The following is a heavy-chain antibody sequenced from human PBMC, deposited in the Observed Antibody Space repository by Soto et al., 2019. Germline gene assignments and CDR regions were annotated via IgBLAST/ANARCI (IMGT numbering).Heavy chain of an antibody. CDR1: GFTFSSYA. J-gene: IGHJ6*02. CDR3: AKREQYESGGMDV. CDR2: ISGSGGST. V-gene: IGHV3-23*01. D-gene: IGHD3-10*01. Sequence: EVQLLESGGGLVQPGGSLRLSCAASGFTFSSYAMSWVRQAPGKGLEWVSAISGSGGSTYYADSVKGRFTISRDSSKKTLYLQMNSLRAEDTAVYYCAKREQYESGGMDVWGQGTTVTVSS.